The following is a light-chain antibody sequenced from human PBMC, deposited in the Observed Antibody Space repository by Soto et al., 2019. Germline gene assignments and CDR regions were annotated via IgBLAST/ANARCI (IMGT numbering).Light chain of an antibody. Sequence: EIVLTQSPATLSLSPGERATLSCWASQSVSRYLAWYQQKPGQAPRLLIYDASSRATGIPARFSGSGSWTDFTLTISSLEPEDFAVYYCQQRSNWPLLTFGGGTKVEIK. CDR2: DAS. CDR3: QQRSNWPLLT. J-gene: IGKJ4*01. CDR1: QSVSRY. V-gene: IGKV3-11*01.